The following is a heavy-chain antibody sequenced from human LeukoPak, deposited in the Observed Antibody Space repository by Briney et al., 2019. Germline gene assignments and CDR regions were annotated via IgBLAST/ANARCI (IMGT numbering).Heavy chain of an antibody. CDR3: ARHPHSSGWYKDAFDI. CDR2: MYYTGST. V-gene: IGHV4-39*01. CDR1: GSSISSSSYY. Sequence: SETLSLTCTVSGSSISSSSYYWGWIRQPPGKGLEWIGTMYYTGSTYYNPSLKSRVTISVDTSRNQFSLKLSSVTATDTAVYYCARHPHSSGWYKDAFDIWGQGTMVTVSS. D-gene: IGHD6-19*01. J-gene: IGHJ3*02.